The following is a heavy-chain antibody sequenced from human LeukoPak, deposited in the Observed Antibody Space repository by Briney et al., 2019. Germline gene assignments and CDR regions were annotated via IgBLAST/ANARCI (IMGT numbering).Heavy chain of an antibody. Sequence: GGSLRLSCTASGFTFGDYAMSWFRQAPGKGREGVGFIRSKAYGGTTEYAASVKGRYTISRDDSKSIANLQMNSLKTEDTAVYYCTRDSVNKEYYFDYWGQGTLVTVSS. D-gene: IGHD1/OR15-1a*01. V-gene: IGHV3-49*03. J-gene: IGHJ4*02. CDR1: GFTFGDYA. CDR2: IRSKAYGGTT. CDR3: TRDSVNKEYYFDY.